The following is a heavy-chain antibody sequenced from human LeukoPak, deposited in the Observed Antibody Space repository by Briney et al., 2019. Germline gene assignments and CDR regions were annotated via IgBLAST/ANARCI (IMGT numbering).Heavy chain of an antibody. Sequence: PSETLSLTCTVSGGSISSYYWSWIRQPPGKGLEWIGEINHSGSTNYNPSLKSRVTISVDTSKNQFSLKLSSVTAADTAVYYCARGSGYSYGYHYWGQGTLVTVSS. J-gene: IGHJ4*02. CDR1: GGSISSYY. D-gene: IGHD5-18*01. CDR2: INHSGST. V-gene: IGHV4-34*01. CDR3: ARGSGYSYGYHY.